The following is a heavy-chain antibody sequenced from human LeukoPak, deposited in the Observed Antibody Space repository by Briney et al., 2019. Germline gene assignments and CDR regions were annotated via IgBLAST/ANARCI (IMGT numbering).Heavy chain of an antibody. CDR1: GFTFSSYG. CDR2: ISGSGGST. D-gene: IGHD3-3*01. V-gene: IGHV3-23*01. J-gene: IGHJ5*02. CDR3: AKDTIFGVDYNWFDP. Sequence: GGSLRLSCAASGFTFSSYGMSWVRQAPGKGLEWVSAISGSGGSTYYADSVKGRFTISRDNSKNTLYLQMNSLRAEDTAVYYCAKDTIFGVDYNWFDPRGQGTLVTVSS.